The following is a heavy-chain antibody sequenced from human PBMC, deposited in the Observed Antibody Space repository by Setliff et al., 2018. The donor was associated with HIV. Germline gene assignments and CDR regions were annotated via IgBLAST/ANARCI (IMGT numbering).Heavy chain of an antibody. CDR1: GLTFNNAW. CDR2: IKSNSDGATT. Sequence: PGGSLRLSCTASGLTFNNAWMSWVRQAPGKGLEWVGLIKSNSDGATTDYAALVKGRFSISREDSENTLYLQMNSLRTEDTAVYYCARTSRVNFWSGYYDYWGQGTLVTVSS. CDR3: ARTSRVNFWSGYYDY. V-gene: IGHV3-15*01. D-gene: IGHD3-3*01. J-gene: IGHJ4*02.